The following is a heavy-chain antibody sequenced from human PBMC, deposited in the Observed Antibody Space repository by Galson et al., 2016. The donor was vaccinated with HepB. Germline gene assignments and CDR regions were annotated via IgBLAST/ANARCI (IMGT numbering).Heavy chain of an antibody. CDR2: TYYRSKWYT. CDR1: GDSVSSDSAA. J-gene: IGHJ4*02. Sequence: CAISGDSVSSDSAAWDRLRQSPSRGLEWLGRTYYRSKWYTDYPESVKGRVTINPDTSKNQFSLQLNSVTPEDTAVYYCAVGHVGTAEDLPFDYWGQGTLVTVSS. D-gene: IGHD7-27*01. V-gene: IGHV6-1*01. CDR3: AVGHVGTAEDLPFDY.